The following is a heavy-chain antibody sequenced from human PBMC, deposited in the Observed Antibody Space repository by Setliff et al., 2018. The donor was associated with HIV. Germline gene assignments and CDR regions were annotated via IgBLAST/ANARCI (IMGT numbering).Heavy chain of an antibody. CDR3: ARQMTIPGVAVTPVDY. D-gene: IGHD3-3*01. CDR1: GGSISSSSYY. Sequence: SETLSLTCTVSGGSISSSSYYWNWFRQYPGKGLEWIGYVFYNGDTAYNPSLKSRLTISVDTSKSQFSLKLTSVTAADTAVYYCARQMTIPGVAVTPVDYWGQGALVTVSS. J-gene: IGHJ4*02. CDR2: VFYNGDT. V-gene: IGHV4-61*05.